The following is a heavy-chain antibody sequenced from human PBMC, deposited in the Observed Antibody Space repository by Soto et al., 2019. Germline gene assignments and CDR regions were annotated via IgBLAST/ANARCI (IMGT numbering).Heavy chain of an antibody. CDR1: GFAFSSYE. CDR2: SSSSGSTI. Sequence: PGGSLRLSCAASGFAFSSYEMNWFRQAPGKGLEWVSYSSSSGSTIYYADSVRGRFTISRDNAKNSLYLQMNSLRAEDTAVYYCARDFYDSSPNFGYWGQGTLVTVSS. J-gene: IGHJ4*02. CDR3: ARDFYDSSPNFGY. D-gene: IGHD3-22*01. V-gene: IGHV3-48*03.